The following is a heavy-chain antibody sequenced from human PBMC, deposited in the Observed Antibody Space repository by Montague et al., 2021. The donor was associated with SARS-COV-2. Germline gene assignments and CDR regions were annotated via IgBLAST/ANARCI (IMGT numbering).Heavy chain of an antibody. CDR3: AKDFDYYDSSGYFDY. CDR2: ITWDSGTL. Sequence: SLRLSCAASGFTFGDHAMHWVRQAPGKGQEWISGITWDSGTLGYADSVKGRFTISRDNAKNSLYLQMNSLRVEDTALYYCAKDFDYYDSSGYFDYWGQGTLVTVSS. D-gene: IGHD3-22*01. J-gene: IGHJ4*02. CDR1: GFTFGDHA. V-gene: IGHV3-9*01.